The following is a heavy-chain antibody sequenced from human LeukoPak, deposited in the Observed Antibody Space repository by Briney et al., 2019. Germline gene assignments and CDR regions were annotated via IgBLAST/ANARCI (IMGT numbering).Heavy chain of an antibody. CDR3: ARVSCGGDCFSATNAFDI. Sequence: SETLSLTCTVSGGSISSSSYYWGWIRQPPGKGLEWIGSIYYSGSTYYNPSLKSRVTISVDTSKNQFSLKLSSVTAADTAVHYCARVSCGGDCFSATNAFDIWGQGTVVTVSS. CDR1: GGSISSSSYY. D-gene: IGHD2-21*02. CDR2: IYYSGST. J-gene: IGHJ3*02. V-gene: IGHV4-39*07.